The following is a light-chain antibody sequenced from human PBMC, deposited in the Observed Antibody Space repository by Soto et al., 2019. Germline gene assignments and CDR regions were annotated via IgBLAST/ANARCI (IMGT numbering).Light chain of an antibody. CDR1: SSDIGGYNY. J-gene: IGLJ1*01. CDR2: DVS. V-gene: IGLV2-11*01. Sequence: QSVLTQPRSVSGSPGQSVAISCTGTSSDIGGYNYVSWFQQHPGKAPKLMIYDVSKWSSGVPDRFSGSKSGNTASLTISGLQAEDEADYYCCSYAGTYTYVFGTGTKVTVL. CDR3: CSYAGTYTYV.